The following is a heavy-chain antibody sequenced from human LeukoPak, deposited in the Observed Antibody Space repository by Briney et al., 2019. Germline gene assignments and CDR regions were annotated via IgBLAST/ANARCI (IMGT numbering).Heavy chain of an antibody. D-gene: IGHD2-15*01. CDR3: AKQLGYCSNGSCYFPY. V-gene: IGHV3-23*01. J-gene: IGHJ4*02. Sequence: GGSLRLSCAASGFTFSSSAMSWVRQAPGKGLEWVSAFSNNGGYTYYADSVQGRFTISRDNSKSTLCLQMNSLRAEDTAVYYCAKQLGYCSNGSCYFPYWGQGTLVTVSS. CDR1: GFTFSSSA. CDR2: FSNNGGYT.